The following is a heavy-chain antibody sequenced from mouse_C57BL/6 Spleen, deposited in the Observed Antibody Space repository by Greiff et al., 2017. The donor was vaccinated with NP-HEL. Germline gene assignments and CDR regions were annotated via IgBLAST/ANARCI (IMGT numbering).Heavy chain of an antibody. CDR3: ARDASYGKSFDD. J-gene: IGHJ2*01. CDR2: ISDGGSYT. Sequence: EVKLVESGGGLVKPGGSLKLSCAASGFTFSSYAMSWVRQTPEKRLEWVATISDGGSYTYYPDKVKGRFTISRANATNNLYLQMIHLKSEDTAMYYCARDASYGKSFDDWGQGTTLTVSS. CDR1: GFTFSSYA. V-gene: IGHV5-4*01. D-gene: IGHD2-10*01.